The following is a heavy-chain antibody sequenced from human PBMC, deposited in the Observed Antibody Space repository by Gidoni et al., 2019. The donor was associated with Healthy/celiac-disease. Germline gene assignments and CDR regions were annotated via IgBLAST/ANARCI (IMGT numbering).Heavy chain of an antibody. D-gene: IGHD6-13*01. CDR1: GGSISSYY. CDR2: IYYSGST. J-gene: IGHJ4*02. Sequence: QVQLQESGPGLVKPSETLSLTCTVSGGSISSYYWSWIRQPPGKGLEWIGYIYYSGSTNYSPSLKSRVTISVDTSKNQFSLKLSSVTAADTAVYYCARGIAEPNFDYWGQGTLVTVSS. CDR3: ARGIAEPNFDY. V-gene: IGHV4-59*01.